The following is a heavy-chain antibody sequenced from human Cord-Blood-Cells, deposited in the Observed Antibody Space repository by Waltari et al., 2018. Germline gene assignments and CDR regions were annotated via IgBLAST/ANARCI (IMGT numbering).Heavy chain of an antibody. V-gene: IGHV3-53*01. J-gene: IGHJ3*02. CDR1: GFTVRSNY. Sequence: EVQLVESGGGLIQPGGSLRLSCAAPGFTVRSNYMSWVRQALGKGLEWVSVIYSGGSTYHADSVKGRFTISRDNSKNTLYLQMNSLRAEDTAVYYCARDTLRGRGMGAFDIWGQGTMVTVSS. D-gene: IGHD3-16*01. CDR2: IYSGGST. CDR3: ARDTLRGRGMGAFDI.